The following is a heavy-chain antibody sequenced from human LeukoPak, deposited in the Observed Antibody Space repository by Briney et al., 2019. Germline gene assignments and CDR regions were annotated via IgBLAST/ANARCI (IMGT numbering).Heavy chain of an antibody. V-gene: IGHV3-23*01. J-gene: IGHJ4*02. CDR1: GFTFSSHT. Sequence: GGSLRLSCAASGFTFSSHTMSWVRQAPGKGLEWVSDISGSGAGTYYADSVKGRFTISRDNALNSLYLQMNSLRAEDTAIYYCARSIPYGTTWYGRSDYWGQGTLVTVSS. CDR3: ARSIPYGTTWYGRSDY. CDR2: ISGSGAGT. D-gene: IGHD6-13*01.